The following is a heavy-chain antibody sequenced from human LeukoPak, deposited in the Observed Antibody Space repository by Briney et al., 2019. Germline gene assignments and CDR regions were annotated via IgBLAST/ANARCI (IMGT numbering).Heavy chain of an antibody. Sequence: GGSLRLSCAASGFTFSNYWMNWVRQAPGKGLEWVANIKQDGSEKHSVDSVKGRFTISRDNAKNSLYLQMNSLRAEDTAVYYCASRGDWDVFDYWGQGTLVTVSS. CDR2: IKQDGSEK. CDR3: ASRGDWDVFDY. D-gene: IGHD2-21*02. J-gene: IGHJ4*02. V-gene: IGHV3-7*01. CDR1: GFTFSNYW.